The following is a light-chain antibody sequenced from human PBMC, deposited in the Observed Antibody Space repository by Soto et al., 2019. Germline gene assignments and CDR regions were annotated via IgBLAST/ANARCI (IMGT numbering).Light chain of an antibody. Sequence: QSALTQPASVSGSPGQSITISCTGTSRDVGGYNYVSWYQKNPGKAPKLMIYNVFNRPSGVSDRFSGSKSGNTASLTISGLQAEDEADYYCSPYSNITTLYGFGTGTKVTVL. CDR3: SPYSNITTLYG. J-gene: IGLJ1*01. CDR2: NVF. CDR1: SRDVGGYNY. V-gene: IGLV2-14*03.